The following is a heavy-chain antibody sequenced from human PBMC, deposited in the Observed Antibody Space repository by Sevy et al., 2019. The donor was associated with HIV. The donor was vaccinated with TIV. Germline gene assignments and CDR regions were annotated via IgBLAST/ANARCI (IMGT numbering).Heavy chain of an antibody. Sequence: SETLSLTCAVSGCSIRSGGRYWTWIGQHPGKGLEWIGNRYHSGSTDSNPSLKSRLTISIDTSKNQFTLTLSSVTAAVTAVYYCARGQRDYDNYAFDYFDPWGQGTLVTVSS. J-gene: IGHJ5*02. CDR3: ARGQRDYDNYAFDYFDP. CDR1: GCSIRSGGRY. D-gene: IGHD3-9*01. V-gene: IGHV4-31*11. CDR2: RYHSGST.